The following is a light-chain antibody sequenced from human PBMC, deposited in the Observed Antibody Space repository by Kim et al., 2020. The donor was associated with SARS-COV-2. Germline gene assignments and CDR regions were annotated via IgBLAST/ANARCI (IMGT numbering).Light chain of an antibody. CDR3: QQYET. J-gene: IGKJ1*01. Sequence: PLSLTPGETAPLSGRASQSVSSSYLAWYQQKPGQAPRLLIYGASSRATGIPDRFSGSGSGTDFTLTISRLEPEDFAVYYCQQYETFGQGTKVDIK. CDR1: QSVSSSY. CDR2: GAS. V-gene: IGKV3-20*01.